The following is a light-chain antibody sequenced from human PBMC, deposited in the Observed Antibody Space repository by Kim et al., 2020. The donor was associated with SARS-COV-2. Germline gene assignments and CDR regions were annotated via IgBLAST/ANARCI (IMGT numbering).Light chain of an antibody. Sequence: GQSITISCPGTSTDVGAYDHVSWYQQYPGKAPKLILYDVDLRPSAISDRFSGSKSGHTASLTISGLQAEDEALYHCSSYTVNGTPVFGGGTKVTVL. CDR2: DVD. CDR3: SSYTVNGTPV. CDR1: STDVGAYDH. J-gene: IGLJ2*01. V-gene: IGLV2-14*04.